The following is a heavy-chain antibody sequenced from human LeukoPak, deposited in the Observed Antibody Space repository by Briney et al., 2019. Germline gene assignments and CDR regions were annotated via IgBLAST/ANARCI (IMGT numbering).Heavy chain of an antibody. D-gene: IGHD6-6*01. CDR3: ARDWGVGGRPGYMDV. Sequence: PSETLSLTCTVSGGSISNKYWSWIRQPPGKGLEWIGYIYYSGNTNYNPYLKSRVTILVDTSKNQVSLKLSSVTAADTAVYFCARDWGVGGRPGYMDVWGKGTTVTVSS. V-gene: IGHV4-59*01. CDR1: GGSISNKY. J-gene: IGHJ6*03. CDR2: IYYSGNT.